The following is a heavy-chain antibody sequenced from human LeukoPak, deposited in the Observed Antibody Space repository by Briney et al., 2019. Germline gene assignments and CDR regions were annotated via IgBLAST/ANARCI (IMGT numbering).Heavy chain of an antibody. D-gene: IGHD2-15*01. V-gene: IGHV3-53*01. Sequence: PGGSLRLSCAASGFTVSSNYMSWVRQAPGKGLEWVSVIYSGGSTYYADSVKGRFTISRDNSKNTLYLQMNSLRAEDTAVYYCARVLVHCSAGSCYGDYWGQGTLVTVSS. J-gene: IGHJ4*02. CDR2: IYSGGST. CDR3: ARVLVHCSAGSCYGDY. CDR1: GFTVSSNY.